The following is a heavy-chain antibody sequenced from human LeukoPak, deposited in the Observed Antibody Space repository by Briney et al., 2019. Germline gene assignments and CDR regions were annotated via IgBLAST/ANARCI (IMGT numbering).Heavy chain of an antibody. CDR2: ISSTSGRTI. V-gene: IGHV3-48*03. Sequence: GGSLRLSCAAFGFTFSSYEMNWVRQAPGKGLEWVSYISSTSGRTIYYADSVKGRFTISRDNAKNSLYLQMNSLRAEDTAVYYCARGGLRYFDWLPPYYYYGMDVWGQGTTVTLSS. CDR1: GFTFSSYE. CDR3: ARGGLRYFDWLPPYYYYGMDV. D-gene: IGHD3-9*01. J-gene: IGHJ6*02.